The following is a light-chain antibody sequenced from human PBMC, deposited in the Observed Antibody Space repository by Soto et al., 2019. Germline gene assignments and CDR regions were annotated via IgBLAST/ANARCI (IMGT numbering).Light chain of an antibody. CDR1: RSDVGGFDY. V-gene: IGLV2-14*01. Sequence: QSALTQPASVSGSPGQSIACSCTGTRSDVGGFDYVSCYQQLPGKAPKLMIYDVSNRPSGVSNRFSGSKSGNTASLTISGLQAEDEADYYCSSYTSSSTVIFGGGTKVTVL. CDR3: SSYTSSSTVI. CDR2: DVS. J-gene: IGLJ2*01.